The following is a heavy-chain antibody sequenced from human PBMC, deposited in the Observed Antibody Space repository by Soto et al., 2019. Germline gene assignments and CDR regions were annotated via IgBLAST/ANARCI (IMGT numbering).Heavy chain of an antibody. J-gene: IGHJ4*02. CDR3: ARVHYDILTGYYYFDY. Sequence: SETLYLTCTVSGGSISSYYWSWIRQPAGKGLEWIGRIYTSGSTNYNPSLKSRVTMSVDTSKNQFSLKLSSVTAADTAVYYCARVHYDILTGYYYFDYWGQGTRVTVSS. D-gene: IGHD3-9*01. V-gene: IGHV4-4*07. CDR1: GGSISSYY. CDR2: IYTSGST.